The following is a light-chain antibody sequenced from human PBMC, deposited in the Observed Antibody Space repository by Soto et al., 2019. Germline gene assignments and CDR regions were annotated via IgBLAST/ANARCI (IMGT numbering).Light chain of an antibody. J-gene: IGLJ1*01. CDR1: SSNIGSNY. CDR2: RNN. CDR3: APWNDSLSSYV. Sequence: QSVLTQPPSASGTPGQRVTISCSGSSSNIGSNYVYWYQQLPGTAPKLLIYRNNQRPSGVPDRFSGPKSGTSASLAISGLGSENEAVYYCAPWNDSLSSYVFGPGTKVTV. V-gene: IGLV1-47*01.